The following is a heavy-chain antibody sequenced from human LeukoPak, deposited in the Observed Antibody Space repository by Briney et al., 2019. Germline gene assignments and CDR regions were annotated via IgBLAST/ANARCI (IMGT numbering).Heavy chain of an antibody. J-gene: IGHJ6*02. D-gene: IGHD2-2*01. Sequence: ASVKVSCKASGYTFTGYYMHWVRQAPGQGLEWMGWINPNSGGTNYAQKFQGRVTMTRDTSISTAYMELSRLRSDDTAVYYCASLCSSTSCSRYYYYGMDVWGQETTVTVSS. CDR3: ASLCSSTSCSRYYYYGMDV. CDR1: GYTFTGYY. CDR2: INPNSGGT. V-gene: IGHV1-2*02.